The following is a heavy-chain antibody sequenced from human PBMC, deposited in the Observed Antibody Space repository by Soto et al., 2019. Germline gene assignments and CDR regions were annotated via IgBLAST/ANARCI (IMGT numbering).Heavy chain of an antibody. CDR2: IRSKANSYAT. CDR3: TRLPGSWKDAFDI. D-gene: IGHD6-13*01. CDR1: GFTFSGSA. V-gene: IGHV3-73*01. Sequence: GGSLRLSCAASGFTFSGSAMHWVRQASGKGLEWVGRIRSKANSYATAYAASVKGRFTISRDDSKNTAYLQMNSLKTEDTAVYYCTRLPGSWKDAFDIWGQGTMVTVSS. J-gene: IGHJ3*02.